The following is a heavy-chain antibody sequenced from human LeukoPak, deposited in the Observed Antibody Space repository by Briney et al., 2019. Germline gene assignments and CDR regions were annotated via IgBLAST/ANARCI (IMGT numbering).Heavy chain of an antibody. J-gene: IGHJ4*02. CDR1: GFTFSSYA. Sequence: GGSLRLSCAASGFTFSSYAMSWVRQAPGKGLEWVSAISSSGGSTYYADSVKGRFTISRDNSKNTLYLQMNSLRAEDTAVYYCAKGGGYSYGYYFDYWGQGTLVTVSS. V-gene: IGHV3-23*01. D-gene: IGHD5-18*01. CDR2: ISSSGGST. CDR3: AKGGGYSYGYYFDY.